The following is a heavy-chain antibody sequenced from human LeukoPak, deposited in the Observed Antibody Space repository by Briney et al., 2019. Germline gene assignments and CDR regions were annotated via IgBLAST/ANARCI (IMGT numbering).Heavy chain of an antibody. D-gene: IGHD5-12*01. CDR2: INPNSGGT. V-gene: IGHV1-2*02. CDR3: ARCGYSGYGSDY. CDR1: GGTFSSYA. Sequence: ASVKVSCKASGGTFSSYAISWVRQAPGQGLEWMGWINPNSGGTNYAQKFQGRVTMTRDTSISTAYMELSRLRSDDTAMYYCARCGYSGYGSDYWGQGTLVTVSS. J-gene: IGHJ4*02.